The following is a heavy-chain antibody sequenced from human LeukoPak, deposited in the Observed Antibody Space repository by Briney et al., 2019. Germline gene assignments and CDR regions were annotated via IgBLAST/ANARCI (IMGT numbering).Heavy chain of an antibody. CDR2: IYYSGST. V-gene: IGHV4-39*07. CDR3: VRDCGNFEIDY. Sequence: SETLSLTCTVSGGSISSSGYYWGWVRQPPGKGLEWIGSIYYSGSTFYNPSPKGRVTISADTSKKQYSLKVTSVTAADTAVYYCVRDCGNFEIDYWGQGTLVTVSS. J-gene: IGHJ4*02. D-gene: IGHD1-26*01. CDR1: GGSISSSGYY.